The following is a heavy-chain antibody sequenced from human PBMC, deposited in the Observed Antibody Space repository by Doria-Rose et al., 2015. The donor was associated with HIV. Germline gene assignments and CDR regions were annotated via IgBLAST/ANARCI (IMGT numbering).Heavy chain of an antibody. CDR1: GYTFSAYA. CDR2: LNVGNGDT. Sequence: QVQLMQSGAEVKKPGASVTVSCKTSGYTFSAYAIHWVRQAPGQRLEWMGWLNVGNGDTRHSRKFQDRVTITSDTSANTGYMALSSLRSEDTAVYYCARIHPLSSSSLGHWGQGTLVTVSS. V-gene: IGHV1-3*01. CDR3: ARIHPLSSSSLGH. D-gene: IGHD6-13*01. J-gene: IGHJ4*02.